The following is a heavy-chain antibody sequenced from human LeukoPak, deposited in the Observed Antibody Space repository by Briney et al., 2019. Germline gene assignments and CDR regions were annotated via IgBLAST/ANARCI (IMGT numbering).Heavy chain of an antibody. D-gene: IGHD3-10*01. Sequence: SETLSLTCTVSGGSISSGGYYWSWIRQHPGKGLEWIGYIYYSGSTYYNPSLKSRVTISVDTSKNQFSLKLSSVTAADTAVYYCARVRWFFFDYWGQGTPVTVSS. V-gene: IGHV4-31*03. CDR3: ARVRWFFFDY. CDR1: GGSISSGGYY. J-gene: IGHJ4*02. CDR2: IYYSGST.